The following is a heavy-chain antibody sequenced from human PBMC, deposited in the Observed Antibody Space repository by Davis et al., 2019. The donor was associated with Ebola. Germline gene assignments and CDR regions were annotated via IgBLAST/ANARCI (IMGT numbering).Heavy chain of an antibody. Sequence: PGGSLRLSCAASGFTFSSYGMHWVRQAPGKGLEWVAVIWYDGSNKYYADSVKGRFTISRDNSKNTLYLQMNSLRAEDTAVYYCARDYIVVVPQYYYYGMDVWGQGTTVTVSS. J-gene: IGHJ6*02. CDR2: IWYDGSNK. CDR3: ARDYIVVVPQYYYYGMDV. D-gene: IGHD2-2*01. CDR1: GFTFSSYG. V-gene: IGHV3-33*01.